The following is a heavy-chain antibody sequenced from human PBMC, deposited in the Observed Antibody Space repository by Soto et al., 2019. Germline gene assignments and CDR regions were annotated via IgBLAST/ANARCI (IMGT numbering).Heavy chain of an antibody. Sequence: ASVKVSCKASGGTFSSYAISWVRQAPGQGLEWMGGIIPIFGTANYAQKFQGRVTITADKSTSTAYMELSSLRSEDTAVYYCASWSGADDAFGIWGQGTMVTVSS. J-gene: IGHJ3*02. CDR2: IIPIFGTA. D-gene: IGHD3-10*01. CDR3: ASWSGADDAFGI. CDR1: GGTFSSYA. V-gene: IGHV1-69*06.